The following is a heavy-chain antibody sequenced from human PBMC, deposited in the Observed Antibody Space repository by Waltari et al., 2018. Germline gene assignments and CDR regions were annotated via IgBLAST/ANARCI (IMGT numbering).Heavy chain of an antibody. CDR2: FNHSGRT. Sequence: QVQLQQWGAGLLKPSETLSLTCAVYGGSFSGYYCSWLRQPPGKGPEWIGEFNHSGRTNYNPSLKSRVTISVDTSKNQFSLKLSSVTAADTAVYYCARGPSRRWRYDSSGYYFLFDYWGQGTLVTVSS. D-gene: IGHD3-22*01. CDR3: ARGPSRRWRYDSSGYYFLFDY. V-gene: IGHV4-34*01. CDR1: GGSFSGYY. J-gene: IGHJ4*02.